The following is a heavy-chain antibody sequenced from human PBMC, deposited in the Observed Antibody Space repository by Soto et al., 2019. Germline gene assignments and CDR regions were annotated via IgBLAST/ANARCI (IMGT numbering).Heavy chain of an antibody. CDR2: INYRGTT. Sequence: SQTLSLTCTVSGGSINNGDYYWNWVRQHPEKGLEWMGYINYRGTTFYSPSLKSRIIISVDTSKNQFSLKLSSVTAADTAVYYCARDATGAAPYLGQGTLVTVSS. D-gene: IGHD6-13*01. CDR3: ARDATGAAPY. CDR1: GGSINNGDYY. V-gene: IGHV4-31*03. J-gene: IGHJ4*02.